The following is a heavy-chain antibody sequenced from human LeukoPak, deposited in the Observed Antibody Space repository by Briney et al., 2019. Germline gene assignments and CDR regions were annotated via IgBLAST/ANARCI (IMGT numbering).Heavy chain of an antibody. D-gene: IGHD5-18*01. J-gene: IGHJ4*02. V-gene: IGHV4-39*01. CDR2: VST. CDR1: GVSISSSSHY. Sequence: SETLSRTCTVSGVSISSSSHYWGWSRQPPGKGLEWIGVSTYYNPSLKNRVTISRDTSKNQFSLKLSSVTAADTAIYYCARAGYSYGILSYFYSWGQGTLVTVSS. CDR3: ARAGYSYGILSYFYS.